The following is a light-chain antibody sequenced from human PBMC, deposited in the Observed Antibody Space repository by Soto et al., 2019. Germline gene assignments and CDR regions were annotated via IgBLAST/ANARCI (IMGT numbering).Light chain of an antibody. CDR3: QSYDNSLSAYV. J-gene: IGLJ1*01. V-gene: IGLV1-40*01. CDR2: GST. CDR1: SSDIGAGSE. Sequence: QSVRTQPPSLSGAPGQRVTISCTGSSSDIGAGSEVHWYQQLPGTAPKLLIFGSTNRPSGVPDRFSGSKSATSASLAITGLQAEDEADYYCQSYDNSLSAYVFGTGTKVTVL.